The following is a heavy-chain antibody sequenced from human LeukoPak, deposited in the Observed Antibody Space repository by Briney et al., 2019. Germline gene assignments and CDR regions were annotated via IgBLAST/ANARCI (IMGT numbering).Heavy chain of an antibody. D-gene: IGHD5-18*01. CDR1: GFTFSSYG. Sequence: GGSLRLSCAASGFTFSSYGMHWVRQAPGKGLEWVAFIRYDGSNKYYADSVKGRFTISRDNSKNTLYLQMNSLRAEDTAVYYCAKDLDEYSYGYGGDWFDPWGQGTLVTVSS. V-gene: IGHV3-30*02. CDR3: AKDLDEYSYGYGGDWFDP. CDR2: IRYDGSNK. J-gene: IGHJ5*02.